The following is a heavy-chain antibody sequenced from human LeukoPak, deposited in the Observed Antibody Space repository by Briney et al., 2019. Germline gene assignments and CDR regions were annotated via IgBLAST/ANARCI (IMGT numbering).Heavy chain of an antibody. J-gene: IGHJ6*03. CDR1: GGSISSYY. D-gene: IGHD6-13*01. V-gene: IGHV4-4*07. Sequence: SETLSLTCTVSGGSISSYYWSWIRQPAGKGLEWIGRIYTSGSTNYNPSLKSRVTMSVDTSKNQFSLKLSSVTAADTAVYYCARVAAADSYYYYYMDVWGKGTTVTISS. CDR2: IYTSGST. CDR3: ARVAAADSYYYYYMDV.